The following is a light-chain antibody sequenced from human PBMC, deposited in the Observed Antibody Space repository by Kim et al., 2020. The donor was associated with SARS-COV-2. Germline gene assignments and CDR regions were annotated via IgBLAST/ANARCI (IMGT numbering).Light chain of an antibody. J-gene: IGKJ4*01. CDR2: AAS. CDR1: QGISSY. CDR3: QQLNSYTRT. Sequence: DIQLTQSPSFLSASVGDRVTITCRASQGISSYLAWYQQKPGKAPKLLIYAASTLQSGVPSRFSGSGSGTEFTLTISSLQPEDFATYYCQQLNSYTRTFGGGTKVYIK. V-gene: IGKV1-9*01.